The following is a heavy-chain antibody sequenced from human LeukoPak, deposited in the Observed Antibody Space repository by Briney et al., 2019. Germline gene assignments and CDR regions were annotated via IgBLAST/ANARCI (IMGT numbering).Heavy chain of an antibody. D-gene: IGHD2-2*01. CDR1: GGSISSGDYY. J-gene: IGHJ3*02. V-gene: IGHV4-30-4*08. CDR2: IYYSGST. CDR3: ARFEKRYCSSTSCYDAFDI. Sequence: SETLSLTCTVSGGSISSGDYYWSWIRQPPGKGLEWIVYIYYSGSTYYNPSLKSRVTISVDTSKNQFSLKLSSVTAADTAVYYCARFEKRYCSSTSCYDAFDIWGQGTMVTVSS.